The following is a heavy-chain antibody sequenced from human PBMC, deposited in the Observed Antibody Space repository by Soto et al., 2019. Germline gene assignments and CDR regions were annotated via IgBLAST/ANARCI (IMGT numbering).Heavy chain of an antibody. Sequence: ASVKVSCKASGGTFSSYAISWVRQAPGQGLEWMGGIIPIFGTANCAQKFQGRVTITADESTSTAYMELSSLRSEDTAVYYCARKMATADHYYYGMDVWGQGTTVTVSS. D-gene: IGHD5-18*01. V-gene: IGHV1-69*13. J-gene: IGHJ6*02. CDR3: ARKMATADHYYYGMDV. CDR1: GGTFSSYA. CDR2: IIPIFGTA.